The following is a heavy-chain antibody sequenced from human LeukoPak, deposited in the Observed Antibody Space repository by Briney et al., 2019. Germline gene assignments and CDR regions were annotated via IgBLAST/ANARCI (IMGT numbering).Heavy chain of an antibody. CDR2: IYHSGNT. CDR1: GQFISSGYY. D-gene: IGHD2-2*01. CDR3: ARDIDCTSTSCPFEY. J-gene: IGHJ4*02. Sequence: SETLSLTCSVSGQFISSGYYWGWIRQPPGKDLEWIGTIYHSGNTQYNPSLESRATMSVDTSKNQFSLRLTFVTAADTAVYYCARDIDCTSTSCPFEYWGQGKLVTVSS. V-gene: IGHV4-38-2*02.